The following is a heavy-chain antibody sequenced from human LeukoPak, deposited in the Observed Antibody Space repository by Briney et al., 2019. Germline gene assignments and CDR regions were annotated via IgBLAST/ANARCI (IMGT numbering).Heavy chain of an antibody. Sequence: ASVKVSCKASGYTFTSYGISWVRQAPGQGLEWMGWISAYNGNTNYAQKFQGRVTITADESTSTAYMELSSLRSEDTAVYYCAREGFYDSSGYYYYFDYWGQGTLVTVSS. CDR2: ISAYNGNT. D-gene: IGHD3-22*01. V-gene: IGHV1-18*01. CDR3: AREGFYDSSGYYYYFDY. CDR1: GYTFTSYG. J-gene: IGHJ4*02.